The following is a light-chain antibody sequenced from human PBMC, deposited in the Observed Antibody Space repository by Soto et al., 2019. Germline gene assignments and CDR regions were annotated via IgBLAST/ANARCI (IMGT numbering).Light chain of an antibody. V-gene: IGLV1-47*01. Sequence: QSVLTQPPSASGTPGQRVTISCSGSSSNIGSNYVYWYQQLPGTAPKVLIYRNNQRPSGVPDRFSGSTSGTSASLAISGLRSEDEADYYCAAWDDSLSGSYVFGKGTKLTVL. CDR1: SSNIGSNY. CDR2: RNN. J-gene: IGLJ1*01. CDR3: AAWDDSLSGSYV.